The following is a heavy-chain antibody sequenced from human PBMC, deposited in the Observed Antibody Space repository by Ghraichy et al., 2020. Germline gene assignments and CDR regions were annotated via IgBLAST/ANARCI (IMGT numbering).Heavy chain of an antibody. CDR2: ISGSGGST. CDR1: GFTFSSYA. Sequence: LSLTCAASGFTFSSYAMSWVRQAPGKGLEWVSAISGSGGSTYYADSVKGRFTISRDNSKNTLYLQMNSLRAEDTAVYYCAKRGGDYSSGWYSFYYYYYMDVWGKGTTVTVSS. V-gene: IGHV3-23*01. J-gene: IGHJ6*03. D-gene: IGHD6-19*01. CDR3: AKRGGDYSSGWYSFYYYYYMDV.